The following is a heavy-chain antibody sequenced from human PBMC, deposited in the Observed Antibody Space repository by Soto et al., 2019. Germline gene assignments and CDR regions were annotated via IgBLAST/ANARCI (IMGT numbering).Heavy chain of an antibody. CDR2: ISAYNGNT. V-gene: IGHV1-18*01. CDR3: ARDQDVFLEWFLCGMDV. Sequence: QVPLVQSGAEVKKPGASVKVSCKASGYTFTSYGISWVRQAPGQGLEWMGWISAYNGNTNYAQKLQGRVTMTTDTSTSTAYMELRSLRSDDTAVYYCARDQDVFLEWFLCGMDVWGQGTTVTVSS. J-gene: IGHJ6*02. CDR1: GYTFTSYG. D-gene: IGHD3-3*01.